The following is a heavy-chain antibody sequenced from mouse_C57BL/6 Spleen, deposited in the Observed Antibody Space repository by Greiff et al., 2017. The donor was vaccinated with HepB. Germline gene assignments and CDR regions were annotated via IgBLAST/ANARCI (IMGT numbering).Heavy chain of an antibody. CDR1: GYTFTSYW. CDR2: IAPSDSYT. J-gene: IGHJ1*03. CDR3: ARGRYGSSPYWYFDV. V-gene: IGHV1-50*01. Sequence: QVQLQQPGAELVKPGASVKLSCKASGYTFTSYWMQWVKQRPGQGLEWIGEIAPSDSYTNYNQKFKGKATLTVDTSSSTAYMQLSSLTSEDSAVYYCARGRYGSSPYWYFDVWGTGTTVTVSS. D-gene: IGHD1-1*01.